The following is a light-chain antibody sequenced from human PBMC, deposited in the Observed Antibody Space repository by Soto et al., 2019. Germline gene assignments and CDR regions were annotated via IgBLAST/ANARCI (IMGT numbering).Light chain of an antibody. CDR3: RSYAGTGTWV. V-gene: IGLV2-23*02. CDR2: EVT. CDR1: NGDIGTYNL. J-gene: IGLJ3*02. Sequence: QSALTQPASVSGSPGQSITISCTGTNGDIGTYNLVSWYQQYPGKAPKVMISEVTKRPSGVSDRFSGSKSATTASLTISGLQAEDEADYYCRSYAGTGTWVFGGGTKVTVL.